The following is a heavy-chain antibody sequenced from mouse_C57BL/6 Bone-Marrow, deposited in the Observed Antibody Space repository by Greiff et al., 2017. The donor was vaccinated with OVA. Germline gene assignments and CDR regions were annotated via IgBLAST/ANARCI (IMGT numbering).Heavy chain of an antibody. CDR3: APTAQATLYAMDY. J-gene: IGHJ4*01. D-gene: IGHD3-2*02. V-gene: IGHV1-19*01. CDR1: GYTFTDYY. CDR2: INPYNGGT. Sequence: EVKLVESGPVLVKPGASVKMSCKASGYTFTDYYMNWVKQSHGKSLEWIGVINPYNGGTSYNQKFKGKATLTVDKSSSTAYMELNSLTSEDSAVYYCAPTAQATLYAMDYWGQGTSVTVSS.